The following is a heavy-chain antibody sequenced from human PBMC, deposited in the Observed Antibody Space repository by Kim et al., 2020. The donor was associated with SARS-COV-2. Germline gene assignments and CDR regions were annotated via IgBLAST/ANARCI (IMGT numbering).Heavy chain of an antibody. Sequence: SGPTLVQPTQTLTLTCSFSGFSLKSFGLGVGWIRQPPGKALEWLALIYWHDDKRYNPSLNTRLTVTKDASKNQVVLIMTNMGPVDTATYFCAHVPDYYDSAGYPYVDFWGQGTLVTVS. CDR1: GFSLKSFGLG. V-gene: IGHV2-5*01. D-gene: IGHD3-22*01. J-gene: IGHJ4*02. CDR2: IYWHDDK. CDR3: AHVPDYYDSAGYPYVDF.